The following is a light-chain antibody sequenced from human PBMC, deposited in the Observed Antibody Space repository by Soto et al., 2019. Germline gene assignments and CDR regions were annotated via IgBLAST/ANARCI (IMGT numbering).Light chain of an antibody. J-gene: IGKJ1*01. CDR2: STS. Sequence: GERATLSCRASQSVSSSLAWYQQKPGQAPRLLMYSTSTRATGIPARFSGSGSGTEFTLTINSLQAEDFVVYCCQLYIFWPRTFAQG. CDR1: QSVSSS. CDR3: QLYIFWPRT. V-gene: IGKV3-15*01.